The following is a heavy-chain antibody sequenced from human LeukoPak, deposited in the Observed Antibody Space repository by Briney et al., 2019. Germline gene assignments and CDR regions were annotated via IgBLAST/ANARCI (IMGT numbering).Heavy chain of an antibody. CDR3: ARQSITQDDPNWFDP. J-gene: IGHJ5*02. D-gene: IGHD3-10*01. CDR2: INHSGST. CDR1: GGSFSGYY. Sequence: SETLSLTCAVYGGSFSGYYWSWIRQSPGKGLEWIGEINHSGSTNYNPSLKSRVTISVDTSKNQFSLKLSSVTAADTAVYYCARQSITQDDPNWFDPWGQGTLVTVSS. V-gene: IGHV4-34*01.